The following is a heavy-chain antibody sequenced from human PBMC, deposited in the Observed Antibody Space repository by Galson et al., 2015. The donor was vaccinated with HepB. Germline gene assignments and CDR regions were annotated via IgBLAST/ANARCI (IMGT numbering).Heavy chain of an antibody. CDR2: ISYDGSNK. J-gene: IGHJ4*02. CDR1: GFTFSSYA. D-gene: IGHD6-6*01. CDR3: ARLNWGGIAARHDY. V-gene: IGHV3-30-3*01. Sequence: SLRLSCAASGFTFSSYAMHWVRQAPGKGLEWVAVISYDGSNKYYADSVKGRFTISRDNSKNTLYLQMNSLRAEDTAVYYCARLNWGGIAARHDYWGQGTLVTVSP.